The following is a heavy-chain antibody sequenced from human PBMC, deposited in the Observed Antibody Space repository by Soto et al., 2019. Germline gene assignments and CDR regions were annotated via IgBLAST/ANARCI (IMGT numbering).Heavy chain of an antibody. CDR1: GYTFTSYY. V-gene: IGHV1-46*03. CDR3: ARWATVTTPYYYYYYMDV. Sequence: QVQLVQSGAEVKKPGASVKVSCKASGYTFTSYYMHWVRQAPGQGLEWMGIINPSGGSTSYAQKFQGRVTMTRDTSTSTVYMELSSLRSEDRAVYCCARWATVTTPYYYYYYMDVWGKGTTVTVSS. D-gene: IGHD4-17*01. CDR2: INPSGGST. J-gene: IGHJ6*03.